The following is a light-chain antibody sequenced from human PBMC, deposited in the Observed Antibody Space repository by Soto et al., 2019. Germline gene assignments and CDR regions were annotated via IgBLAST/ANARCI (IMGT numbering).Light chain of an antibody. CDR3: LLYFRKGGL. CDR1: SGPVTSGYY. Sequence: QTVVTQEPSVTVSPGGTVTLTCASSSGPVTSGYYPNWVQQKPGQAPRSLIYGTTNRHSWTPDRFSGSLLGGKAVLTVSGVQPGDGAGFFRLLYFRKGGLFGGGPKLTV. V-gene: IGLV7-43*01. J-gene: IGLJ2*01. CDR2: GTT.